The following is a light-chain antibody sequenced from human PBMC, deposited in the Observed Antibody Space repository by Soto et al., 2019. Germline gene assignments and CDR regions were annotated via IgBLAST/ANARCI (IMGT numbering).Light chain of an antibody. V-gene: IGLV2-8*01. CDR2: EVS. J-gene: IGLJ2*01. Sequence: QSALTQPPSASGSPGQSVTISCTGTSSDVGGYNYVSWYQQHPGKAPKLMIYEVSKRPSGVPDRFSGSKSGNTASLTVSGVQDDDDADYYCSSHAASHVVLGGGTKVTVL. CDR1: SSDVGGYNY. CDR3: SSHAASHVV.